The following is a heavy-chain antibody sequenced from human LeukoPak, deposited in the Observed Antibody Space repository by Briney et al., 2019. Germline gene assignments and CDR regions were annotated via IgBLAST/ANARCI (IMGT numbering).Heavy chain of an antibody. CDR2: IYTSGST. D-gene: IGHD1-26*01. CDR3: ARIYGRGATESCWFDP. V-gene: IGHV4-4*07. Sequence: SETLSHTCTVSGGSISSYYWSWIRQPAGKGLEWIGRIYTSGSTNYNPSLKSRVTMSVDTSKNQFSLKLSSVTAADTAVYYCARIYGRGATESCWFDPWGQGTLVTVSP. J-gene: IGHJ5*02. CDR1: GGSISSYY.